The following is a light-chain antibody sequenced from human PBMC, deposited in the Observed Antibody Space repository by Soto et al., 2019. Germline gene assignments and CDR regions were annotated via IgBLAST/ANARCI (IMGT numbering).Light chain of an antibody. Sequence: QSVLTQPPSASGSPGQSVTISCTRTSSDVGAYDYISWYQQHPGKAPKLIIYEGTQRPSGVPDRFSGSKSGNTASLTVSGLQAEDEADYYCSSFAGTNNLAFGGGTKLTVL. CDR2: EGT. CDR1: SSDVGAYDY. J-gene: IGLJ3*02. V-gene: IGLV2-8*01. CDR3: SSFAGTNNLA.